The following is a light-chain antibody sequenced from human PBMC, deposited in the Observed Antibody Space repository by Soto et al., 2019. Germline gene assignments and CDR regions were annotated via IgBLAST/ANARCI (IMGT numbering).Light chain of an antibody. CDR3: SSYAGSSNLAV. CDR1: SSDVGGYNY. CDR2: EVS. Sequence: QSALTQPPSASGSPGQSVTISCTGTSSDVGGYNYVSWYQQYPGKAPKLMIYEVSKRPSGVPDRFSGTKSGNTASLTVSGRQAEDEAEFYCSSYAGSSNLAVFGGGTKLTVL. J-gene: IGLJ2*01. V-gene: IGLV2-8*01.